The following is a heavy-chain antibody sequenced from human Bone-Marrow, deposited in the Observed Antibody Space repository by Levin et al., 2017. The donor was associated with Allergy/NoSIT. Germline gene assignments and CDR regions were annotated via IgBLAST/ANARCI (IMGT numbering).Heavy chain of an antibody. Sequence: GGSLRLSCKGSGYSFTSYWIGWVRQMPGKGLEWMGIIYPGDSDTRYSPSFQGQVTISADKSISTAYLQWSSLKASDTAMYYSASASGSYYNANDAFDIWGQGTMVTVSS. J-gene: IGHJ3*02. D-gene: IGHD3-10*01. V-gene: IGHV5-51*01. CDR2: IYPGDSDT. CDR3: ASASGSYYNANDAFDI. CDR1: GYSFTSYW.